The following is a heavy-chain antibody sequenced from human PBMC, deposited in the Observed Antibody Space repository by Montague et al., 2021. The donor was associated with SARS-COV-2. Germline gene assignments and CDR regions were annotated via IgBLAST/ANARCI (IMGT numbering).Heavy chain of an antibody. V-gene: IGHV4-39*01. CDR3: ARHLAISGPAAVSDY. J-gene: IGHJ4*02. Sequence: SETLSLTCSVSGDSIGSSHTYWGWIRQPPGKGLEWFGCVAYSGSTYYNPSLQRRVTISVDTSKNKFSLKLNSVTAADTAIYYCARHLAISGPAAVSDYWGQGTLVTVSS. CDR1: GDSIGSSHTY. CDR2: VAYSGST. D-gene: IGHD2-2*01.